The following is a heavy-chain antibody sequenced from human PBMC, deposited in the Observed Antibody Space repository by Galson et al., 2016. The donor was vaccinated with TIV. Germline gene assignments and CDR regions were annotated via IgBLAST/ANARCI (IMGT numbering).Heavy chain of an antibody. CDR1: GYTFSDYY. Sequence: SVKVSCKASGYTFSDYYMHWVRQAPGQGLEWMGWINPNSGSTVYAQRFQGRVTMTRDTSITTAYMDLSRLRSDDTAVYYCARDDGSTSGSNYWGQGTLVTVSS. CDR3: ARDDGSTSGSNY. D-gene: IGHD3-22*01. CDR2: INPNSGST. V-gene: IGHV1-2*02. J-gene: IGHJ4*02.